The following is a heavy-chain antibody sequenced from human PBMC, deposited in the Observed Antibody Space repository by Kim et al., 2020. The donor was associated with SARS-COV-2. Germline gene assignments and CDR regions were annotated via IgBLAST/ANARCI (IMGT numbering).Heavy chain of an antibody. Sequence: GGSLRLSCAASGFTFSDFYLSWIRQTPRRGLEWISFISSHDTIIHYTDSVKGRFTISRDNAKNSLFLQMNNVRVEDTAVYYCARGRDYFGFWGQGTPVTVSS. J-gene: IGHJ4*02. CDR1: GFTFSDFY. V-gene: IGHV3-11*01. CDR2: ISSHDTII. CDR3: ARGRDYFGF.